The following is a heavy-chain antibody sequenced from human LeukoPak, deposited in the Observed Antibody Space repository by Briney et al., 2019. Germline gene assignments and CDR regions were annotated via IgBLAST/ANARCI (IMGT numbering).Heavy chain of an antibody. Sequence: GGSLRLSCAASGFTFSSYGMPWVRQAPGKGLEWVAVIWYDGGNKYYADSVKGRFTISRDNSKNTLYLQMNSLRAEDTAVYYCARDQGRTVTTPDYWGQGTLVTVSS. V-gene: IGHV3-33*01. CDR1: GFTFSSYG. D-gene: IGHD4-17*01. CDR2: IWYDGGNK. CDR3: ARDQGRTVTTPDY. J-gene: IGHJ4*02.